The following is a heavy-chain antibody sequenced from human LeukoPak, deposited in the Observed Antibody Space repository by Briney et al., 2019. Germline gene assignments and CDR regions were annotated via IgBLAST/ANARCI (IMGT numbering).Heavy chain of an antibody. D-gene: IGHD6-19*01. CDR2: ISGDGVSP. CDR3: AIDPPYRSGWYLNIPYYFHH. J-gene: IGHJ4*02. Sequence: GGSLRLSCAASGFTFNNYALTWVRQTPGKGLECVSAISGDGVSPYYADSVRGRFTVSRDNARNSLYLQMNSLRAEDTAVYYCAIDPPYRSGWYLNIPYYFHHWGQGTLVSVSS. V-gene: IGHV3-23*01. CDR1: GFTFNNYA.